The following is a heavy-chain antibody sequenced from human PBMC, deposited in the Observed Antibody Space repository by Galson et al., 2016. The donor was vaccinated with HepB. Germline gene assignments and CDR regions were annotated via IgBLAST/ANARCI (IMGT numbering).Heavy chain of an antibody. CDR2: TSGYNGNT. V-gene: IGHV1-18*01. J-gene: IGHJ4*02. CDR3: ARKVPRDYRYGDFFDF. CDR1: GYTFTDYG. D-gene: IGHD4-11*01. Sequence: SVKVSCKASGYTFTDYGISWVRQAPGQGLEWMGWTSGYNGNTNYAQKFQGRVTMTTDTSTSTAYMELRSLRSDDTAVYYRARKVPRDYRYGDFFDFWDQGTLVT.